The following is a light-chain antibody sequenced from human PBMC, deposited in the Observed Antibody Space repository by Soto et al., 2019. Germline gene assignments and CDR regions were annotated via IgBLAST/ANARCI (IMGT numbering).Light chain of an antibody. CDR3: SSYAGSSARVV. Sequence: QSALTQPASVSGSPGQSITISCTRSSTDFENYNLVSWYQHCPDKAPKLIIYEGTKRPSEISDRFSGSESDTTASLIISGLQPEDEADYYGSSYAGSSARVVFGGGTKVTVL. J-gene: IGLJ2*01. V-gene: IGLV2-23*01. CDR1: STDFENYNL. CDR2: EGT.